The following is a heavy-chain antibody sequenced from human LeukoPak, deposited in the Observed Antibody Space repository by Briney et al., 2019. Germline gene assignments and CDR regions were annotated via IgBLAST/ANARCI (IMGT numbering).Heavy chain of an antibody. CDR2: SSSSSRYI. Sequence: GGSLRLSCAVSGFTFSSYSVNWVRQAPGKGLEWVSSSSSSSRYIYYADTVKVPFTIYKDNATNSLYLQMHSLRAEDTAVYYCARDFEGYVAGYWGQGTLVTVSS. CDR3: ARDFEGYVAGY. J-gene: IGHJ4*02. V-gene: IGHV3-21*01. D-gene: IGHD5-12*01. CDR1: GFTFSSYS.